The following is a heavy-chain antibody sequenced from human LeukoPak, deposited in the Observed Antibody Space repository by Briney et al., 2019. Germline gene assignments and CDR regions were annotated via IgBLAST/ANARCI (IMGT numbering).Heavy chain of an antibody. CDR1: GGTFSSYA. V-gene: IGHV1-69*05. CDR2: IIPIFGTA. Sequence: SVKVSCKASGGTFSSYAISWVRQAPGQGLEWMGRIIPIFGTANYAQKFQGRVTITTDESTSTAYMELSSLRSEDTAVYYCARENGAYCGGVCPIDYWGQGTLVTVSS. J-gene: IGHJ4*02. CDR3: ARENGAYCGGVCPIDY. D-gene: IGHD2-21*02.